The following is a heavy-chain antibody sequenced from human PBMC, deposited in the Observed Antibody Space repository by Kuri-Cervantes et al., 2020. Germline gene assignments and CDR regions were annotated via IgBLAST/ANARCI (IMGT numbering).Heavy chain of an antibody. CDR1: GFTFSTYS. Sequence: GESLKISCAASGFTFSTYSMDWVRQAPGKGLEWVSVISSGGSTYYADSVKGRFTISRDSSKNTLYLQMNSLRAEDTAVYYCARGMYCSSTSCSFDYWGQGTLVTVSS. CDR3: ARGMYCSSTSCSFDY. CDR2: ISSGGST. J-gene: IGHJ4*02. V-gene: IGHV3-53*01. D-gene: IGHD2-2*01.